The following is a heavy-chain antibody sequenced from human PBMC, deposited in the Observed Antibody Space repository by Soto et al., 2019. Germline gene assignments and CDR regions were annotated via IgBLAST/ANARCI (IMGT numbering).Heavy chain of an antibody. V-gene: IGHV1-2*04. CDR3: ARARVGYYFDY. CDR2: SNLKNGGT. CDR1: GYTFTGYY. J-gene: IGHJ4*02. D-gene: IGHD6-13*01. Sequence: QVQLVQSGAEVKKPGASVKVSCKASGYTFTGYYMHWLRQPPEQGLEWMGWSNLKNGGTNYAQKFQDWVTMTRDTSISTAYMELSRLRSDDTAVYYCARARVGYYFDYWGQGTLVTVSS.